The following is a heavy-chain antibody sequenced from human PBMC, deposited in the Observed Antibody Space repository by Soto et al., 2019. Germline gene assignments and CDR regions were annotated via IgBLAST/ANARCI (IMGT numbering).Heavy chain of an antibody. V-gene: IGHV1-69*01. CDR1: GGTFSSYA. CDR3: AKRPGMGILYGNWFDP. Sequence: QVQLVQSGAEVKKPGSSVKVSCKASGGTFSSYAISWVRQAPGQGLEWMGGIIPIFGTANYAQKFPGRVTITADESTSTAYMELSSLRSEDTAVYYGAKRPGMGILYGNWFDPWGQGTLVTVSS. CDR2: IIPIFGTA. D-gene: IGHD2-8*01. J-gene: IGHJ5*02.